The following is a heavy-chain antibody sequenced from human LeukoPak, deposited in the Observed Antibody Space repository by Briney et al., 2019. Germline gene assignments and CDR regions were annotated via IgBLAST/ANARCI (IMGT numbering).Heavy chain of an antibody. CDR1: GYTFTGYY. CDR2: INPNSGGT. V-gene: IGHV1-2*02. CDR3: ARSRITMVRGASRANWFDP. Sequence: ASVKVSCKASGYTFTGYYMHWVRQAPGQGLEWMGWINPNSGGTNYAQKLQGRVTMTTDTSTSTAYMELRSLRSDDTAVYYCARSRITMVRGASRANWFDPWGQGTLVTVSS. D-gene: IGHD3-10*01. J-gene: IGHJ5*02.